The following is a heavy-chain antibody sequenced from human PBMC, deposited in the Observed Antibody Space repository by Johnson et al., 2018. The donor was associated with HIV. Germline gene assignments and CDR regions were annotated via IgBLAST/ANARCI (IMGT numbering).Heavy chain of an antibody. CDR2: IKCDGSEK. Sequence: VQLVESGGGLVKPGGSLRLSCAASGFSFSYAWMSWVRQAPEKGLEWVADIKCDGSEKYYVDSVKGRLTISRDNSKNTLHLQMSSLRPEDTAVYYCAKDGRDDLRAFDIWGQGTMVTVSS. CDR1: GFSFSYAW. CDR3: AKDGRDDLRAFDI. J-gene: IGHJ3*02. V-gene: IGHV3-52*01. D-gene: IGHD5-24*01.